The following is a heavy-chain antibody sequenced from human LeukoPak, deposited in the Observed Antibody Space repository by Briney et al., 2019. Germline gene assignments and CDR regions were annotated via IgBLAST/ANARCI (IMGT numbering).Heavy chain of an antibody. J-gene: IGHJ2*01. CDR3: ARDRHPWYLDL. Sequence: PGGSLRLSCAASGFTFTRYGMHWVRQAPGKGLDWVAYIRSDGRDQYYADSVEGRFTISRDYSKNTLHLQLNSLSAEDTAVYYCARDRHPWYLDLWGRGTLVTVSS. CDR1: GFTFTRYG. CDR2: IRSDGRDQ. V-gene: IGHV3-30*02.